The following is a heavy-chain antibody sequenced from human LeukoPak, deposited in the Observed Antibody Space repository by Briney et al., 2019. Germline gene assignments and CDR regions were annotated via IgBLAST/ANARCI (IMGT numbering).Heavy chain of an antibody. J-gene: IGHJ6*03. Sequence: SETLSLTCAVYGGSFSGYYWSWIRQPPGKGLEWIGEINHSGSTNYNPSLKSRVTISVDTSKNQFSLKLSSVTAADTAVYYCARAPIYYKDVWGKGTTVTVSS. CDR1: GGSFSGYY. CDR3: ARAPIYYKDV. CDR2: INHSGST. V-gene: IGHV4-34*01.